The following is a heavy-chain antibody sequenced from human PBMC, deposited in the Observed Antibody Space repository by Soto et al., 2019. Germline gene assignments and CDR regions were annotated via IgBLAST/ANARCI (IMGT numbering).Heavy chain of an antibody. CDR2: ISYTGTT. V-gene: IGHV4-61*01. J-gene: IGHJ5*02. Sequence: SETLSLTCTVSGGSVSSGSYYWTWIRQPPGKGLEWIGYISYTGTTNYNPSLKSRVTISVDTSKNQFSLRLSSVTPADTALYYCAKLVAVAGTDDWFAPWGQGTLVTVS. CDR1: GGSVSSGSYY. CDR3: AKLVAVAGTDDWFAP. D-gene: IGHD6-19*01.